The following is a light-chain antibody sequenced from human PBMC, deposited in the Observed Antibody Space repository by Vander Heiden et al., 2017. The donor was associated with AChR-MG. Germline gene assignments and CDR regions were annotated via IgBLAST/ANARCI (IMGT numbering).Light chain of an antibody. CDR1: SSDVGGYNY. V-gene: IGLV2-14*01. J-gene: IGLJ3*02. CDR2: DVS. Sequence: QSALTQPASVSGSPGQSITISCTGTSSDVGGYNYVSWYQQHPGKAPKLRMYDVSKRPSGVSNRFSGSKSGNTESLTISGLQAEDEADYDCSSYTSSSTPGVFGGGTKLTVL. CDR3: SSYTSSSTPGV.